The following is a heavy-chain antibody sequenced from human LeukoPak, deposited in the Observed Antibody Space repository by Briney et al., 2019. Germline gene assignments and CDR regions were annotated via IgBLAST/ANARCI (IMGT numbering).Heavy chain of an antibody. CDR3: ARGLAVAGNYYFAY. CDR1: GYTFTRYY. CDR2: INPNSGGT. D-gene: IGHD6-19*01. V-gene: IGHV1-2*02. Sequence: ASVKVSCKASGYTFTRYYMHWVRQAPGQGLEWMGWINPNSGGTNYSQKFQGRVTMTRDTSISTAYMELSRLRSDDTAVYYCARGLAVAGNYYFAYWGQGTLVTVSS. J-gene: IGHJ4*02.